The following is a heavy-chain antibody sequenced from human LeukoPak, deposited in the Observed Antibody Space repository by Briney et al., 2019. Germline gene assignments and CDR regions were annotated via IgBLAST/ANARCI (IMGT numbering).Heavy chain of an antibody. CDR2: IYYSGST. V-gene: IGHV4-39*07. CDR3: ARGRRIAVAGRYFQH. Sequence: KTSQTLSLTCTVSGGSISISSYYWGWIRQPPGKGLEWIGSIYYSGSTNYNPSLKSRVTISVDTSKNQFSLKLSSVTAADTAVYYCARGRRIAVAGRYFQHWGQGTLVTVSS. D-gene: IGHD6-19*01. J-gene: IGHJ1*01. CDR1: GGSISISSYY.